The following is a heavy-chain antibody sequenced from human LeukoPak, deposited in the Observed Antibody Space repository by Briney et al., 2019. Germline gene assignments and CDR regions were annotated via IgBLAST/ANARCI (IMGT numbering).Heavy chain of an antibody. J-gene: IGHJ3*02. Sequence: SETLSLTCTVSGGSISSYYWSWIRQPPGKGLEWIGYIYYSGSTNYNPSLKSRVTISVDTSKNQFSLKLSSVTAADTAVYYCARGGATDYYDSSGGQYDAFDIWGQGTMVTVSS. CDR1: GGSISSYY. V-gene: IGHV4-59*01. D-gene: IGHD3-22*01. CDR2: IYYSGST. CDR3: ARGGATDYYDSSGGQYDAFDI.